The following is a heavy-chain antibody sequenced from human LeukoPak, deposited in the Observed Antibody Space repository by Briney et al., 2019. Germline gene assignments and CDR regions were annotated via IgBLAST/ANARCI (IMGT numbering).Heavy chain of an antibody. CDR3: AAGRRGNGAFDV. Sequence: GASVKVSCKASGFXFSSSAIQWVRQARGQRLEWIGWIVVGSGNTNYAQKFQERVTITRDMSTSTAYMELSSLRSEDTAVYYCAAGRRGNGAFDVWGQGTMVTVSS. D-gene: IGHD5-12*01. CDR2: IVVGSGNT. V-gene: IGHV1-58*02. CDR1: GFXFSSSA. J-gene: IGHJ3*01.